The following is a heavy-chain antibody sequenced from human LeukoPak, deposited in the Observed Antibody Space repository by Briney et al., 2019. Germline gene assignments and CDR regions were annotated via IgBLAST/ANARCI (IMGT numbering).Heavy chain of an antibody. CDR1: GGSFSGYY. Sequence: PSETLSLTCAVYGGSFSGYYWSWIRQPPGKGLEWIGEINHTGSTNYNTSLKSRVTISVDTSNNRFSLSLSAVTAADTAIYYCARDTRTAQGFDYWGQGILVTVSS. CDR2: INHTGST. V-gene: IGHV4-34*01. J-gene: IGHJ4*02. D-gene: IGHD2-15*01. CDR3: ARDTRTAQGFDY.